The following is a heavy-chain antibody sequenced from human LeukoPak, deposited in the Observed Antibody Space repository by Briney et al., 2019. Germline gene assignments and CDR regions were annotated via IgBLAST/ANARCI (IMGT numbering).Heavy chain of an antibody. CDR2: IKQNGSEK. V-gene: IGHV3-7*01. CDR1: GFTFSSYW. J-gene: IGHJ4*02. Sequence: GGPLRLSCAASGFTFSSYWMSWVRQAPGKGLEWVANIKQNGSEKYYVDSVKGRFTISRDNAKNSLYLQMNSLRAEDTAVYYCARDAYVWGSYRHASDYWGQGTLVTVSS. D-gene: IGHD3-16*02. CDR3: ARDAYVWGSYRHASDY.